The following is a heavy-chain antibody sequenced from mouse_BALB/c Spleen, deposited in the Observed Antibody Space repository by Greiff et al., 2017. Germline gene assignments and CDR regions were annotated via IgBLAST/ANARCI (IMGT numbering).Heavy chain of an antibody. CDR3: ARNYRYDAWFAY. CDR2: IYPYNGGT. D-gene: IGHD2-14*01. V-gene: IGHV1S29*02. Sequence: EVQGVESGPELVKPGASVKISCKASGYTFTDYNMHWVKQSHGKSLEWIGYIYPYNGGTGYNQKFKSKATLTVDNSSSTAYMELRSLTSEDSAVYYCARNYRYDAWFAYWGQGTLVTVSA. J-gene: IGHJ3*01. CDR1: GYTFTDYN.